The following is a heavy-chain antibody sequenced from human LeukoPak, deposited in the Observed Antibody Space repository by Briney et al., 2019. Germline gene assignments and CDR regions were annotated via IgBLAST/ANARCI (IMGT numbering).Heavy chain of an antibody. CDR2: IWHDGSNK. CDR1: GFTFSNYG. Sequence: GGSLRLSCAASGFTFSNYGMHWARQAPGKGLEWVAVIWHDGSNKYYADSVKGRFTISRDNSKNTLYLQMNSLRAEDTAVYYCANNFDYWGQGTLVTVSS. V-gene: IGHV3-33*06. J-gene: IGHJ4*02. CDR3: ANNFDY.